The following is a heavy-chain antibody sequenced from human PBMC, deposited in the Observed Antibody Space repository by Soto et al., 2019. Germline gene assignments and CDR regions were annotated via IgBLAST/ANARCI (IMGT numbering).Heavy chain of an antibody. CDR2: IYWDDDK. CDR1: GFSLSSSAVG. D-gene: IGHD3-10*01. CDR3: AHLYYNDAFDI. Sequence: QITLKESGLTLVNPTQTLTLTCTFSGFSLSSSAVGVGWIRQPPGKALEWLALIYWDDDKRYSPSLKRRLTITKDNSKNQVVLTMTDMDPVDTATYYCAHLYYNDAFDIWGQGTMVTVSP. J-gene: IGHJ3*02. V-gene: IGHV2-5*02.